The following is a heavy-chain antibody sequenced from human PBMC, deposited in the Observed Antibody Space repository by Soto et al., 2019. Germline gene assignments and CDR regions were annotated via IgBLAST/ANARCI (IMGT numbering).Heavy chain of an antibody. CDR2: ISSTTNYI. J-gene: IGHJ4*02. Sequence: GGSLRLSCAASGFTFTRYSMNWVRQAPGKGLEWVSSISSTTNYIYYGDSMKGRFTISRDNAKNPLYLEMNSLRAEDTAVYYCARESEDLTSNFDYWGQGTLVTVSS. CDR1: GFTFTRYS. CDR3: ARESEDLTSNFDY. V-gene: IGHV3-21*06.